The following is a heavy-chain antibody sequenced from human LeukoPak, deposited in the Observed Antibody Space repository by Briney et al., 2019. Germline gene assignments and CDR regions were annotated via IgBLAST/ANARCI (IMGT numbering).Heavy chain of an antibody. CDR3: ARGFPCYCSGGSCLGNAFDF. D-gene: IGHD2-15*01. Sequence: SETLSLTCTVSGGSISSYYWSWIRQPAGKGLEWIGRIYTSGSTNYNPSLKSRVTMSVDTSKNQFSLKPSSVTAADTAVYYCARGFPCYCSGGSCLGNAFDFGGQGTMAPVSA. J-gene: IGHJ3*01. CDR2: IYTSGST. V-gene: IGHV4-4*07. CDR1: GGSISSYY.